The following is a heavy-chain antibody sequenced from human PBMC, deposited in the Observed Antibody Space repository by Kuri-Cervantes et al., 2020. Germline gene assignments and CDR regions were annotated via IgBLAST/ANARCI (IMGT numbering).Heavy chain of an antibody. Sequence: SVKVSCKASGGTFSSYTISWVRQAPGQGLEWMGRIIPILGIANYAQKFQGRVTITADKSTSTAYMELSRLRSDDTAVYYCARCRYCSSTSWKGWFDPWGQGTLVIVSS. CDR2: IIPILGIA. V-gene: IGHV1-69*02. D-gene: IGHD2-2*01. J-gene: IGHJ5*02. CDR1: GGTFSSYT. CDR3: ARCRYCSSTSWKGWFDP.